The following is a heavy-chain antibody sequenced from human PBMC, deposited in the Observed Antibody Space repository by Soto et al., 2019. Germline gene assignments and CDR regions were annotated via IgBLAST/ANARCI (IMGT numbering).Heavy chain of an antibody. CDR2: INAGNGNT. CDR1: GYTFTSYA. J-gene: IGHJ5*02. V-gene: IGHV1-3*01. CDR3: ARDQFPWSFGQGVCFDP. D-gene: IGHD1-26*01. Sequence: GASVKVSCKASGYTFTSYAMHWVRQAPGQRLEWMGWINAGNGNTKFSQKFQGRITITRDTSASTAYLDLSSLRSEDTAVYYCARDQFPWSFGQGVCFDPWGQGTPVTVSS.